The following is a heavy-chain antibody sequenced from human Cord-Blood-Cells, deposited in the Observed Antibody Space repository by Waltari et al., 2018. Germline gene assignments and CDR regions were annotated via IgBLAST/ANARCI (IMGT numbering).Heavy chain of an antibody. V-gene: IGHV3-7*01. D-gene: IGHD3-10*01. CDR1: GFTFSSYW. J-gene: IGHJ4*02. CDR2: IKQDGSEK. Sequence: EVQLVESGGGLVQPGGSLRLSFPASGFTFSSYWMSWVRQAPGKGLEWVANIKQDGSEKYYVDSVKGRFTISRDNAKNSLYLQMNSLRAEDTAVYYCARDTWFGELFDYWGQGTLVTVSS. CDR3: ARDTWFGELFDY.